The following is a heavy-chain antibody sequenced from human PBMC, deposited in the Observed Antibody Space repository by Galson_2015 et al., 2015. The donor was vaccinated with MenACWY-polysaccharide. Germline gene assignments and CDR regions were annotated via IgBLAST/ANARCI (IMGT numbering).Heavy chain of an antibody. Sequence: TLSLTCTVSGGSISSSGYYWVWIRQHPGKGLEWIGYIYYSGSTYYNPSLKSRVTISVDTSKNQFSLKLTSVTAADTAVYYCARASTYDSSRRGSDYWGQGTLVTVSS. CDR3: ARASTYDSSRRGSDY. J-gene: IGHJ4*02. V-gene: IGHV4-31*03. D-gene: IGHD3-22*01. CDR1: GGSISSSGYY. CDR2: IYYSGST.